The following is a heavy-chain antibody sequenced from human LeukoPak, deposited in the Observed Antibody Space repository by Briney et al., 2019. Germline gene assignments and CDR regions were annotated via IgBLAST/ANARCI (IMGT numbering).Heavy chain of an antibody. Sequence: GGSLRLSCAASGFTFSSYSMNWVRQAPGKGLEWVAFIRYDGSNKYYADSVKGRFTISRDNSKNTLYLQMNSLRAEDTAVYYCAIPTIFGVANWFDPWGQGTLVTVSS. CDR2: IRYDGSNK. CDR1: GFTFSSYS. V-gene: IGHV3-30*02. J-gene: IGHJ5*02. D-gene: IGHD3-3*01. CDR3: AIPTIFGVANWFDP.